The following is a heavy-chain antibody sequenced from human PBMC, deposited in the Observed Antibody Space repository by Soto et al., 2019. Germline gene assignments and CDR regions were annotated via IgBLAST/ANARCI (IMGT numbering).Heavy chain of an antibody. J-gene: IGHJ4*02. Sequence: EVQLLESGGGLVQPGGSLRLSCAASGFTFSSYAMSWVRQAPGKGLEWVSAISGSGGSTYYADSVKGRFTISRDNSKNTLYLQMTSLSAEDTAVYYCAGGYSEENFDYWGQGTLVTVSS. CDR1: GFTFSSYA. D-gene: IGHD3-22*01. CDR3: AGGYSEENFDY. CDR2: ISGSGGST. V-gene: IGHV3-23*01.